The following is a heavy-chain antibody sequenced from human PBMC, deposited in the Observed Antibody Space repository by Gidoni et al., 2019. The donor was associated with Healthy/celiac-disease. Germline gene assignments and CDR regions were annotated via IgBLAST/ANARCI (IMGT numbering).Heavy chain of an antibody. V-gene: IGHV4-59*01. CDR1: GGSISSYY. CDR3: ARASWYSNAFDI. J-gene: IGHJ3*02. Sequence: QVQLQESGPGLVKPSETLSLTCTVSGGSISSYYWSWIRQPPGKGLEWIGYIYYSGSTNYNPSLKSRVTISVDTSKNQFSLKLSSVTAADTAVYYCARASWYSNAFDIWGQGTMVTVSS. D-gene: IGHD6-13*01. CDR2: IYYSGST.